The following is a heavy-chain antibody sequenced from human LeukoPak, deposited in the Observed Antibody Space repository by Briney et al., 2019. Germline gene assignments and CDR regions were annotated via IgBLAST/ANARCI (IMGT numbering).Heavy chain of an antibody. Sequence: GGSLRLSCAASGFTFSSYWMSWVRQAPGKGLEWVSYISSSSSTIYYADSVKGRFTISRDNAKNSLYLQMNSLRAEDTAVYYCARGGITMVRGVMDYYYMDVWGKGTTVTVSS. CDR1: GFTFSSYW. CDR2: ISSSSSTI. V-gene: IGHV3-48*01. D-gene: IGHD3-10*01. J-gene: IGHJ6*03. CDR3: ARGGITMVRGVMDYYYMDV.